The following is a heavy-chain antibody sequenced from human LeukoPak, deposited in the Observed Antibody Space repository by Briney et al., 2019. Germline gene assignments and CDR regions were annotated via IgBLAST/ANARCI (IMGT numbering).Heavy chain of an antibody. CDR2: VYYSGST. J-gene: IGHJ5*02. Sequence: PSETLSLTCTFSGGSISSSGYYWAWIRQPPGKGLEWIGIVYYSGSTTYNPSLKSRVTISVDTSNNQFSLKLSSVTAADTAVYYCARYSSSGGWFDPWGQGTLVTVSS. CDR3: ARYSSSGGWFDP. CDR1: GGSISSSGYY. V-gene: IGHV4-39*01. D-gene: IGHD3-10*01.